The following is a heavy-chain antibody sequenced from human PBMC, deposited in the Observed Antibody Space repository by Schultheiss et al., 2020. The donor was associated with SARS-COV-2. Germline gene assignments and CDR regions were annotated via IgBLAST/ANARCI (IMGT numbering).Heavy chain of an antibody. CDR1: GFTFSSYG. CDR2: IWYDGSNK. J-gene: IGHJ3*02. V-gene: IGHV3-33*01. D-gene: IGHD3-10*01. Sequence: GESLKISCAASGFTFSSYGMHWVRQAPGKGLEWVAVIWYDGSNKYYADSVKGRFTISRDNSKNTLYLQMNSLRAEDTAVYYCARDRSGSDAFDIWGQGTMVTVSS. CDR3: ARDRSGSDAFDI.